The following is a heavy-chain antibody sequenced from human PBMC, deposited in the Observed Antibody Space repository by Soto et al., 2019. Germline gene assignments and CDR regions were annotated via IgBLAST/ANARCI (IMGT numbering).Heavy chain of an antibody. V-gene: IGHV1-18*01. Sequence: GASVKVSCKASGYTFTSYGISWVRQAPGQGLEWMGWISAYNGNTNYAQKLQGRVTMTTDTSTSTAYMELRSLRSDDTAVYYCARMMLELRRRITIRWFDPWGQGTLVTVSS. CDR3: ARMMLELRRRITIRWFDP. CDR2: ISAYNGNT. D-gene: IGHD1-7*01. J-gene: IGHJ5*02. CDR1: GYTFTSYG.